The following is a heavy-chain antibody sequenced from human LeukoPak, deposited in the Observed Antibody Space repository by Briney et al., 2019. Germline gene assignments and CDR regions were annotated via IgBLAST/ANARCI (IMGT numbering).Heavy chain of an antibody. V-gene: IGHV5-51*01. Sequence: KSGESLKISCKGSGYSFTSYWIGWVRQMPGKGLEWMGISYPGDSDIRYSPSFQGQVTISADKSISTAHLQWSSLQASDTAMYYCARVGPVVRGVKDGMDVWGQGTTVIVSS. CDR1: GYSFTSYW. J-gene: IGHJ6*02. CDR3: ARVGPVVRGVKDGMDV. CDR2: SYPGDSDI. D-gene: IGHD3-10*01.